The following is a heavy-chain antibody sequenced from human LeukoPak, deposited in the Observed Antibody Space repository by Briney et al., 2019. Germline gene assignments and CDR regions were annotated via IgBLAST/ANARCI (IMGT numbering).Heavy chain of an antibody. D-gene: IGHD3-10*02. CDR3: AELGITMIGGV. J-gene: IGHJ6*04. Sequence: GGSLRLSCAASRFTFSNYVMHWVRQAPGKGLEWVAVISYDGSDKYYADSVKGRFTISRDNAKNSLYLQMNSLRAEDTAVYYCAELGITMIGGVWGKGTTVTISS. CDR2: ISYDGSDK. V-gene: IGHV3-30*18. CDR1: RFTFSNYV.